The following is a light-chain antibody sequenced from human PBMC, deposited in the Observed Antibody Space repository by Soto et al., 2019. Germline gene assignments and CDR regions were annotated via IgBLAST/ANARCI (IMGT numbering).Light chain of an antibody. CDR2: DTS. Sequence: EVVLTQSPATLSFSPGETATLSCRASQSVNHYLGWYQQKPCQAPRLLIQDTSIRAAGAPARFSGGWSGTDFTVTIDSGEPEDFAVYSGQQRSVWPLTCGGGTGVEIK. V-gene: IGKV3-11*01. CDR3: QQRSVWPLT. CDR1: QSVNHY. J-gene: IGKJ4*01.